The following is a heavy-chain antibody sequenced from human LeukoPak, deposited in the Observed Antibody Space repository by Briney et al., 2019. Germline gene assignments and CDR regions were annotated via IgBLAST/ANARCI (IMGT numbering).Heavy chain of an antibody. CDR2: ISSSGSTI. CDR3: ARCHGYRHNWFDP. CDR1: GFTFSSYE. Sequence: GSLRLSCAASGFTFSSYEMNWVRQAPGKGLEWVSYISSSGSTIYYADSVKGRFTISRDNAKNSLYLQMNSLRAEDTAVYYCARCHGYRHNWFDPWGQGTLVTVSS. J-gene: IGHJ5*02. V-gene: IGHV3-48*03. D-gene: IGHD5-24*01.